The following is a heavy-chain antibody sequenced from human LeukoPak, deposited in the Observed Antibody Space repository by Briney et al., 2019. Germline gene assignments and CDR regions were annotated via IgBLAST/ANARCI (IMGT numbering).Heavy chain of an antibody. CDR1: GFTFDDYA. Sequence: GGSLRLSCAASGFTFDDYAMHWVRQAPGKGLEWVSGISWNSGSIGYADSVKGRFTISRDNAKNSLYLQMNSLRAEDTALYYCAKDLAATSHAFDIWGQGTMVTVSS. V-gene: IGHV3-9*01. D-gene: IGHD1-26*01. CDR3: AKDLAATSHAFDI. CDR2: ISWNSGSI. J-gene: IGHJ3*02.